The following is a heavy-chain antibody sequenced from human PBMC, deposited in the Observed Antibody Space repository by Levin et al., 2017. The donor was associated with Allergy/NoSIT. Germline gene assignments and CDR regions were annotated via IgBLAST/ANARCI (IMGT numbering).Heavy chain of an antibody. V-gene: IGHV1-69*02. CDR3: ARFTGVGATSNYYGMDV. D-gene: IGHD1-26*01. Sequence: ASVKVSCKASGGTFSSYTISWVRQAPGQGLEWMGRIIPILGIANYAQKFQGRVTITANKSTSTAYMELSSLRSEDTAVYYCARFTGVGATSNYYGMDVWGQGTTVTVSS. CDR1: GGTFSSYT. CDR2: IIPILGIA. J-gene: IGHJ6*02.